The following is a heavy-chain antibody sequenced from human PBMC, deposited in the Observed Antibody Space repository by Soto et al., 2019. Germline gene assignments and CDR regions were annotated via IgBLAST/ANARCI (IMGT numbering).Heavy chain of an antibody. Sequence: ASVKVSCKASGYTFTSYDINWVRQATGHGLEWMGWMNPNSGNTGYAQKFQGRVTMTRNTSISTAYMELSSLRSEDTAVYYCAVWRQLQGSYYYYGMDVWGQGTTVTVSS. J-gene: IGHJ6*02. CDR1: GYTFTSYD. CDR3: AVWRQLQGSYYYYGMDV. CDR2: MNPNSGNT. V-gene: IGHV1-8*01. D-gene: IGHD2-21*01.